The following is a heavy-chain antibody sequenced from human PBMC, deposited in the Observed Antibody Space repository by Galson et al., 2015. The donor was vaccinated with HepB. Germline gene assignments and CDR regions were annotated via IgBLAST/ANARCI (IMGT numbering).Heavy chain of an antibody. Sequence: SLRLSCAASGFTIDNYSMHWVRQTPGKGLEWVSGINGDSGSVGYADSVKGRFIVSRDNAQTSLYLQMNSLRPEDTALYYCAKDIQPDAWLGSGLDSWGQGTLVTVSS. D-gene: IGHD6-19*01. CDR2: INGDSGSV. V-gene: IGHV3-9*01. CDR3: AKDIQPDAWLGSGLDS. CDR1: GFTIDNYS. J-gene: IGHJ5*01.